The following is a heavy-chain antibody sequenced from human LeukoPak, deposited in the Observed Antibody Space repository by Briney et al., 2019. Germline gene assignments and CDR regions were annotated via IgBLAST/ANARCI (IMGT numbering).Heavy chain of an antibody. CDR2: IKEDGSEK. D-gene: IGHD1-26*01. CDR3: ARGSGRYYVY. V-gene: IGHV3-7*04. Sequence: PGGSLSLSRAASGFTFSSNWMSWARQAPGKGLEWVANIKEDGSEKYYVDSVKGRSTISRDNAKNSLYLQRNSLRAEDTAVYYCARGSGRYYVYWGQGTLVTVSS. CDR1: GFTFSSNW. J-gene: IGHJ4*02.